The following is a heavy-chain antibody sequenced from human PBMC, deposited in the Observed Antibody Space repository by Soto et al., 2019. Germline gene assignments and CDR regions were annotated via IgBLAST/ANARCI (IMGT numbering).Heavy chain of an antibody. D-gene: IGHD3-3*01. Sequence: SETLSLTCTVSCGSISSSSYYWGWIRQPPGKGLEWVGSIYYSGSTYYNPSLKSRVTISVDTSKNQFSLKLSSVTAADTAVYYCARHSNGDTIFGVVITYGMDVWGQGTTVTVSS. V-gene: IGHV4-39*01. CDR3: ARHSNGDTIFGVVITYGMDV. J-gene: IGHJ6*02. CDR1: CGSISSSSYY. CDR2: IYYSGST.